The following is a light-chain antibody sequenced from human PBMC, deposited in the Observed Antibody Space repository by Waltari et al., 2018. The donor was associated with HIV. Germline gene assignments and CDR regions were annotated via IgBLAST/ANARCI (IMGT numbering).Light chain of an antibody. CDR2: EDN. CDR1: SGSIANNY. V-gene: IGLV6-57*01. J-gene: IGLJ3*02. Sequence: NFMLTQPHSVSESPGKTVTISCTRSSGSIANNYVQWYQQRPGSSPTTVIYEDNYRPSGVPDRFSGSTDTSSNSASLTISGLKTEDEADYYSQSYDSNNAVFGGGTKLTVL. CDR3: QSYDSNNAV.